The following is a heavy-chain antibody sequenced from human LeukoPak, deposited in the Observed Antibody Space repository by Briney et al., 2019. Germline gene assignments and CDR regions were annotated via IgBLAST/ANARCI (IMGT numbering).Heavy chain of an antibody. Sequence: GGSLRLSCTASGFTVSSDYMSWVRQAPGKGLEWVSVIQSSGSTYYADSVKGRFTISRDNSKNTLYLQMNSLRAEDTAVYYCARAQSWYGSFDSWGQGTLVTVSS. J-gene: IGHJ4*02. CDR1: GFTVSSDY. D-gene: IGHD1-14*01. CDR3: ARAQSWYGSFDS. V-gene: IGHV3-53*01. CDR2: IQSSGST.